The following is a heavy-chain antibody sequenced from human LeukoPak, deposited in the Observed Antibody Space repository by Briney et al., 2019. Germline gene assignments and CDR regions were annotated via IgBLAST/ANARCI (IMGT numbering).Heavy chain of an antibody. J-gene: IGHJ4*02. CDR1: GFTFSSYG. CDR2: IRYDGSNK. CDR3: AKDYRPHDFWSGLVDY. V-gene: IGHV3-30*02. Sequence: GGSLRLSCAACGFTFSSYGMHWVRQAPGKGLEWVAFIRYDGSNKYYADSVKGRFTISRDNSKNTLYLQMNSLRAEDTAVYYCAKDYRPHDFWSGLVDYWGQGTLVTVSS. D-gene: IGHD3-3*01.